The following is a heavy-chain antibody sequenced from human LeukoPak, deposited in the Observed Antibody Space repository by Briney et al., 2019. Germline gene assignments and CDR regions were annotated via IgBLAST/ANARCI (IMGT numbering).Heavy chain of an antibody. CDR3: ARNYYDSSGYLVY. V-gene: IGHV3-66*01. D-gene: IGHD3-22*01. J-gene: IGHJ4*02. CDR1: GFTVSSNY. CDR2: IYSGGST. Sequence: GGSLRLSCAASGFTVSSNYMSWVRQAPGKGLEWVSVIYSGGSTYYADSVKGRFTISRDNSKNTLYLQMNSLRAEDTAVYYCARNYYDSSGYLVYWGQGTLVTVSS.